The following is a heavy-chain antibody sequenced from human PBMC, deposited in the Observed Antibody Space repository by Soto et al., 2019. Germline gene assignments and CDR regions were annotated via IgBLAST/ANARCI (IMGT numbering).Heavy chain of an antibody. J-gene: IGHJ4*02. V-gene: IGHV1-8*01. CDR2: VNPNNGDT. D-gene: IGHD3-10*01. CDR1: GYTFSNYD. CDR3: AKVSRKGSAIDFDY. Sequence: QVQLVQSGAELKKPGASVKVSCKASGYTFSNYDMNWVRQATGQGPEWIGWVNPNNGDTGYAQKFQGRVTLTTEISTTTASMELTSLRSQDTAIYYCAKVSRKGSAIDFDYWGQGTLITVSS.